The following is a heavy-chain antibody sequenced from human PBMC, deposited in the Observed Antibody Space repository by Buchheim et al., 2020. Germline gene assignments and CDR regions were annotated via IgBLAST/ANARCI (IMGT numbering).Heavy chain of an antibody. V-gene: IGHV1-46*01. CDR3: ARVKGERITIFGVVTSHYYYYMDV. J-gene: IGHJ6*03. CDR2: INPSGGST. Sequence: QVQLVQSGAEVKKPGASVKVSCKASGYTFTSYYMHWVRQAPGQGLEWMGIINPSGGSTSYAQKFQGRVTMTRDTSTSTVYMELSSLRSEDTAVYHCARVKGERITIFGVVTSHYYYYMDVWGKGTT. D-gene: IGHD3-3*01. CDR1: GYTFTSYY.